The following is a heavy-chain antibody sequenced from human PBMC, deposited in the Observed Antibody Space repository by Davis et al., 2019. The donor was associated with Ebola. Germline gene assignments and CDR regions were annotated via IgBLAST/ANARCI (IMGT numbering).Heavy chain of an antibody. CDR3: ARDFLRDSYAFGFDY. CDR2: ISSSGSTI. V-gene: IGHV3-48*03. Sequence: PGGSLRLSCAASGFTFSSYEMNWVRQAPGKGLEWVSYISSSGSTIYYADSVKGRFTISRDNAKNSLYLQMNSLRAEDTAVYYCARDFLRDSYAFGFDYWGQGTLVTVSS. J-gene: IGHJ4*02. CDR1: GFTFSSYE. D-gene: IGHD5-18*01.